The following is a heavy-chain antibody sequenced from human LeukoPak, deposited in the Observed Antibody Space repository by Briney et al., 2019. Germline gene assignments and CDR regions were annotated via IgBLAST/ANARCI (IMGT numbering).Heavy chain of an antibody. V-gene: IGHV4-34*01. CDR1: GGSFSGYY. CDR3: ARYSSGWYLAFDI. D-gene: IGHD6-19*01. J-gene: IGHJ3*02. CDR2: INHSGST. Sequence: SETLSLTCAVYGGSFSGYYWSWIRQPPGKGLEWIGEINHSGSTNYNPSLKSRVTISVDTSKNQFSLKLSSVTAADTAVYYCARYSSGWYLAFDIWGQGTMVTVSS.